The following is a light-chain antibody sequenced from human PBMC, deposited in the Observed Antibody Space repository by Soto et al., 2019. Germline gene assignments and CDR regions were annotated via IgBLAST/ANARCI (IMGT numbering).Light chain of an antibody. CDR2: GVS. Sequence: EIVMTQSPATLSVSPGERATLSCRASQSVTSNLAWYQQKPGQAPRLLIYGVSTRATGIPARFGGSGSATEFTLTISSLQSEDVAVYYCQQRAIWRGVTFGPGTKVDIK. CDR1: QSVTSN. CDR3: QQRAIWRGVT. V-gene: IGKV3-15*01. J-gene: IGKJ3*01.